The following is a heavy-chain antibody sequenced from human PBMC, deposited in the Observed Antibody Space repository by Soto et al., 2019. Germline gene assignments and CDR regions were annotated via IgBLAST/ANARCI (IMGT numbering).Heavy chain of an antibody. CDR2: ISYDGSNK. Sequence: SGGSLRLSCAASGFTFSSYVMHWVRQAPGKGLEWVALISYDGSNKQYGDSVKGRFTISRDNSKNTLYLQVNSLRAEDTAVYYCARETTGWNPFDFWGQGTQVTVSS. V-gene: IGHV3-30*03. CDR3: ARETTGWNPFDF. D-gene: IGHD1-1*01. CDR1: GFTFSSYV. J-gene: IGHJ4*02.